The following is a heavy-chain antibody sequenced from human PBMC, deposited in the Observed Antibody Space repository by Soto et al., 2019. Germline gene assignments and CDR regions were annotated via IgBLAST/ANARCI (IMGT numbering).Heavy chain of an antibody. CDR2: ISAYNGNT. V-gene: IGHV1-18*01. Sequence: QVQLVQSGAEVKKPGASVKVSCKASGYTFTSYGISWVRQAPGQGLEWMGWISAYNGNTNYAQKLQGRVTMTTDTATSTAYRELRGLRADDTAVYYCAREGIVVVPAASLNWFDPWGQGTLVTVSS. CDR3: AREGIVVVPAASLNWFDP. J-gene: IGHJ5*02. CDR1: GYTFTSYG. D-gene: IGHD2-2*01.